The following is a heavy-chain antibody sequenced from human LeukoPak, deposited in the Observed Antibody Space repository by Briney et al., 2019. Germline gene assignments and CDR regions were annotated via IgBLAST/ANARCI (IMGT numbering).Heavy chain of an antibody. D-gene: IGHD3-10*01. CDR2: ISSSSSYI. CDR1: GFTFSSYW. CDR3: ARSYYYGSGSYFALDY. V-gene: IGHV3-21*01. Sequence: KPGGSLRLSCAASGFTFSSYWMHWVRQAPGKGLEWVSSISSSSSYIYYADSVKGRFTISRDNAKNSLYLQMNSLRAEDTAVYYCARSYYYGSGSYFALDYWGQGTLVTVSS. J-gene: IGHJ4*02.